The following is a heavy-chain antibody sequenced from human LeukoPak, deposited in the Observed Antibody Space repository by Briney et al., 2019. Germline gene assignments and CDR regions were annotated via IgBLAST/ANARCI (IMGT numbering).Heavy chain of an antibody. CDR2: ITSGGNT. CDR3: LKDWGAYRAFDF. J-gene: IGHJ4*02. CDR1: GFTFSSYA. V-gene: IGHV3-23*01. D-gene: IGHD3-16*01. Sequence: GGSLRLSCAASGFTFSSYAMAWVRQAPGKGLEWVSAITSGGNTYFADSVKGRFTISRDNSRNMVHLQMKSLRADDTAVYYCLKDWGAYRAFDFWGQGTLVTVSS.